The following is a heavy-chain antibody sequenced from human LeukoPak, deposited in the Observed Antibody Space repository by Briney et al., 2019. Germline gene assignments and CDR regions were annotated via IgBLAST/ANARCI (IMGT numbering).Heavy chain of an antibody. D-gene: IGHD4-11*01. CDR1: GYTFTSYG. V-gene: IGHV1-18*01. J-gene: IGHJ3*02. Sequence: ASVKVSCKASGYTFTSYGISWVRHAPGQGLEWMGWISAYNGNTNYAQKLQGRVTMTTDTSTSTAYMELRSLRSDDTAVYYCARLYSNRRTWGAFDIWGQGTMVTVSS. CDR2: ISAYNGNT. CDR3: ARLYSNRRTWGAFDI.